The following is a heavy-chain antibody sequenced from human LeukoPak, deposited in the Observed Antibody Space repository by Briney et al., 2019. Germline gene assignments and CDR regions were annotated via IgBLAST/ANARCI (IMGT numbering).Heavy chain of an antibody. CDR1: GFTFSSYS. Sequence: AGSLRLSCAASGFTFSSYSMNWVRQAPGKGLEWVSYISSSSTTIYYADSVKVRFTISTDNATHSLDLQINSLKAKDTAVYYCARVSSFDYWGQGTLVTVSS. J-gene: IGHJ4*02. CDR2: ISSSSTTI. CDR3: ARVSSFDY. V-gene: IGHV3-48*04.